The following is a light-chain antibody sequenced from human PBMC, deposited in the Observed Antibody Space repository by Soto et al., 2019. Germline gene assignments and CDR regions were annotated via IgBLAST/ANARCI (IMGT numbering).Light chain of an antibody. CDR2: DAI. J-gene: IGKJ3*01. Sequence: AIQLTQSPSSLSADVGDRVTITCRASQGINNDVAWFQQRPGRAPKLLIYDAINVQRGVPSRFSGSGSGAHFRLNISGLQAEASETYYCFQDFNYPHIFCSGT. CDR3: FQDFNYPHI. CDR1: QGINND. V-gene: IGKV1-6*01.